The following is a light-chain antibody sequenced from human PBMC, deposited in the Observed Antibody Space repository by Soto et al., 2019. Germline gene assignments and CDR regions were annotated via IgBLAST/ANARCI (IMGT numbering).Light chain of an antibody. CDR3: QQTYTTPQT. V-gene: IGKV1-39*01. J-gene: IGKJ2*01. Sequence: DLQMTQSPSSLSAFVGDRVTITCRASQSISDYLNWYQQKVGKAPKLLIYAASTLQSGVPSRFSGSGSGTDFTLTISSLQPEDFATYYCQQTYTTPQTFGQGTKLEI. CDR1: QSISDY. CDR2: AAS.